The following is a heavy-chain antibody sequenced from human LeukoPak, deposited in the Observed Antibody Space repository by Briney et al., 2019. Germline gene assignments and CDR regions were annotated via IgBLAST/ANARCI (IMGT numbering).Heavy chain of an antibody. CDR1: GGSISSYY. V-gene: IGHV4-59*01. Sequence: SETLSLTCTVPGGSISSYYWSWIRQPPGKGLEWIGYIYYSGSTNYNPSLKSRVTISVDTSKNQFSLKLSSVTAADTAVYYCARVRSYDFWSGYYYYYYYMDVWGKGTTVTVSS. J-gene: IGHJ6*03. CDR3: ARVRSYDFWSGYYYYYYYMDV. CDR2: IYYSGST. D-gene: IGHD3-3*01.